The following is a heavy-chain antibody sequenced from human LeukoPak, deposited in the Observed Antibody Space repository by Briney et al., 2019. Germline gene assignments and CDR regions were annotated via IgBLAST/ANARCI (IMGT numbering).Heavy chain of an antibody. D-gene: IGHD2-15*01. CDR1: GFTFSTYA. V-gene: IGHV3-30*04. CDR3: ASEGTASPYYCSGGSCYLDY. J-gene: IGHJ4*02. CDR2: ISYDGSNK. Sequence: GGSLRLSCVPSGFTFSTYAMHWVCQAPGKGLEWVAVISYDGSNKYYADSVKGRFTISRDSSKNTLYMQMNSLRAEDTALYYCASEGTASPYYCSGGSCYLDYWGQGTLVTVSS.